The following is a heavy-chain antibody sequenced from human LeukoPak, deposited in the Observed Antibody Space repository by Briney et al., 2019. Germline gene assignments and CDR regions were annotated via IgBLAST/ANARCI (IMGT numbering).Heavy chain of an antibody. Sequence: SETLSLTCAVSGGSFSGYYWIWVGQPPGKGLEWIGEINHSGSTNYNPSLKSRVNISVDTSKNQFSLKRSSVTAADTAVYYCARGRYSYGGLDYWGQGTLVTVSS. V-gene: IGHV4-34*01. CDR2: INHSGST. D-gene: IGHD5-18*01. CDR3: ARGRYSYGGLDY. J-gene: IGHJ4*02. CDR1: GGSFSGYY.